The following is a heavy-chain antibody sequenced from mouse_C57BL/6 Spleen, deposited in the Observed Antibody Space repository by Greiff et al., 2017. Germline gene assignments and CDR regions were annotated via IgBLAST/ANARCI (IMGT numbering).Heavy chain of an antibody. V-gene: IGHV1-15*01. CDR1: GYTFTDYE. Sequence: QVQLKQSGAELVRPGASVTLSCKASGYTFTDYEMHWVKQTPVHGLEWIGAIDPETGGTAYNQKFKGKAILTADKSSSTAYMELRSLTSEDSAVYYCTSPPYYYGSSLDYWGQGTTLTVSS. CDR3: TSPPYYYGSSLDY. J-gene: IGHJ2*01. CDR2: IDPETGGT. D-gene: IGHD1-1*01.